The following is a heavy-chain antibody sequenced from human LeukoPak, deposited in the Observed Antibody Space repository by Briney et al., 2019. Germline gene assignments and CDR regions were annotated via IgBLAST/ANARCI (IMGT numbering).Heavy chain of an antibody. V-gene: IGHV3-48*02. CDR1: GFTFSSYS. CDR3: ARDLNSDSSGYYYV. Sequence: GGSLRLSCAASGFTFSSYSMNWVRQAPGKGLEWVSYISSSSSTIYYADSAKGRFTISRDNAKNSLYLQMNSLRDEDTAVYYCARDLNSDSSGYYYVWGQGTLVTVSS. CDR2: ISSSSSTI. D-gene: IGHD3-22*01. J-gene: IGHJ4*02.